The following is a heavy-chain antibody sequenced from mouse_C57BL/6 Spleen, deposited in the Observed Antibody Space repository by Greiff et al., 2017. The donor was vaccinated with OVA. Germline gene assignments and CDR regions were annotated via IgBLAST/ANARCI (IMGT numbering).Heavy chain of an antibody. Sequence: QVQLQQPGAELVKPGASVKMSCKASGYTFTSYRITWVKQRPGQGLEWIGDIYPGSGSTNYNEKFKSKATLTVDTSSSTAYMQLSSLTSEDSAVYYCARSYYYGSSLSFDYWGQGTTLTVSS. CDR3: ARSYYYGSSLSFDY. D-gene: IGHD1-1*01. V-gene: IGHV1-55*01. J-gene: IGHJ2*01. CDR1: GYTFTSYR. CDR2: IYPGSGST.